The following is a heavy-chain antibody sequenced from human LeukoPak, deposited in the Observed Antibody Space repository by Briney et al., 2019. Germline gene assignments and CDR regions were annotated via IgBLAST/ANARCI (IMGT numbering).Heavy chain of an antibody. V-gene: IGHV1-18*01. CDR3: AREYSGYDWGHFDY. CDR1: GYTSTSYG. Sequence: ASVKVSCKASGYTSTSYGISWVRQAPGQGLEWMGWISAYNGNTNYAQKLQGRVTMTTDTSTSTAYMELRSLGSDDTAVYYCAREYSGYDWGHFDYWGQGTLVTVSS. J-gene: IGHJ4*02. D-gene: IGHD5-12*01. CDR2: ISAYNGNT.